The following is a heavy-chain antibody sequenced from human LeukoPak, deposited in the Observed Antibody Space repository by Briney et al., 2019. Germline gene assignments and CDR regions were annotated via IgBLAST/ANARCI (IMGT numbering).Heavy chain of an antibody. CDR1: GYTFTSYG. CDR2: ISAYKGNT. V-gene: IGHV1-18*01. J-gene: IGHJ6*02. CDR3: ARDAEDDWLLFHYYYYSMDV. D-gene: IGHD3-9*01. Sequence: ASVKVSCKASGYTFTSYGISWVRQAPGQGLEWMGWISAYKGNTNYAQKLQSRVTMTTDTSTSTAYMELRSLRSNDTAVYYCARDAEDDWLLFHYYYYSMDVWGQGTTVTVS.